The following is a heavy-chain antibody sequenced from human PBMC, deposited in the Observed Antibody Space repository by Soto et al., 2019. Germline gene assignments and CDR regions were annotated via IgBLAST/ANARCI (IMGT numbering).Heavy chain of an antibody. CDR1: GFTFSDYY. D-gene: IGHD3-9*01. CDR2: ISSSSSYT. V-gene: IGHV3-11*05. CDR3: ARDADILTGSDAFDI. Sequence: QVQLVESGGGLDKPGGSLRLSCEASGFTFSDYYMSWIRQAPGKGLEWVSYISSSSSYTNYADSVKGRFTISRDNAKNSLYLQMNSLRAEDTAVYYCARDADILTGSDAFDIWGQGTMVTVSS. J-gene: IGHJ3*02.